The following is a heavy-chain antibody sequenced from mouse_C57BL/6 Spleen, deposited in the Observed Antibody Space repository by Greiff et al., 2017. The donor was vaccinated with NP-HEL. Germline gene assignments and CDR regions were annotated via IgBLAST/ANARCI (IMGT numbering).Heavy chain of an antibody. CDR3: ASYYGSSLSYFDY. V-gene: IGHV1-82*01. J-gene: IGHJ2*01. CDR1: GYAFSSSW. D-gene: IGHD1-1*01. Sequence: VKLQESGPELVKPGASVKISCKASGYAFSSSWMNWVKQRPGKGLEWIGRIYPGDGDTNYNGKFKGKATLTADKSSSTAYMQLSSLTSEDSAVYFCASYYGSSLSYFDYWGQGTTLTVSS. CDR2: IYPGDGDT.